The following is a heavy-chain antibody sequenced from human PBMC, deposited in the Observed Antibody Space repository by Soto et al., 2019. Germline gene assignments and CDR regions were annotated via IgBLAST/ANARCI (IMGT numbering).Heavy chain of an antibody. D-gene: IGHD1-26*01. CDR1: GGSISSSSYY. Sequence: SETLSLTCTVSGGSISSSSYYWGWIRQPPGKGLEWIGSIYYSGSTYYNPSLKSRVTISVDTSKNQFSLKLSSVTAADTAVYYCARPYSGSYHLAGDFDYWGQGTLVTVSS. J-gene: IGHJ4*02. CDR3: ARPYSGSYHLAGDFDY. CDR2: IYYSGST. V-gene: IGHV4-39*01.